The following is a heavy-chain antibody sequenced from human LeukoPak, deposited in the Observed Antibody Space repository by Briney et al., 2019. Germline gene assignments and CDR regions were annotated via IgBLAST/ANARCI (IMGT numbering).Heavy chain of an antibody. CDR1: GYTFTSYG. CDR2: ISAYNGNT. J-gene: IGHJ3*02. V-gene: IGHV1-18*01. Sequence: GASVKVSCKASGYTFTSYGISWVRQAPGQGLEWMGWISAYNGNTNYGQKLQGRVTMTTDTSTSTAYMELRSLRSDDTAVYYCANLFVGDYGVDDGDAFDIWGQGTMVTVSS. D-gene: IGHD4-17*01. CDR3: ANLFVGDYGVDDGDAFDI.